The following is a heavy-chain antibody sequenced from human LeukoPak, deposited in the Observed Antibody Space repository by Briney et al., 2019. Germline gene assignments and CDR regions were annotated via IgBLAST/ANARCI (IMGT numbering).Heavy chain of an antibody. D-gene: IGHD3-3*01. V-gene: IGHV3-48*01. CDR1: GFTFSSYD. CDR3: AKAVSYYDFLGAFDI. J-gene: IGHJ3*02. CDR2: IGSGSGAI. Sequence: GGSLRLSCAASGFTFSSYDMNWVRQAPGKGLEWVSYIGSGSGAIYYADSVKGRFTISRDNAKNSLYLQMNSLRAEDTAVYYCAKAVSYYDFLGAFDIWGQGTMVTVSS.